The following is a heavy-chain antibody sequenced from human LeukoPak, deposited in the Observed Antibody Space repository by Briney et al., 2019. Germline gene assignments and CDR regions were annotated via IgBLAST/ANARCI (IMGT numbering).Heavy chain of an antibody. CDR3: ARDRYGSGSYPNWFDP. D-gene: IGHD3-10*01. V-gene: IGHV3-30*02. CDR2: IRYDGSNK. J-gene: IGHJ5*02. CDR1: GFTFSTYG. Sequence: PGGSLRLSCAASGFTFSTYGMHWVRQAPGKGLEWVAFIRYDGSNKYYADSVKGRFTISRDNSKNTLYLQMNSLRAEDTALYYCARDRYGSGSYPNWFDPWGQGTLVTVSS.